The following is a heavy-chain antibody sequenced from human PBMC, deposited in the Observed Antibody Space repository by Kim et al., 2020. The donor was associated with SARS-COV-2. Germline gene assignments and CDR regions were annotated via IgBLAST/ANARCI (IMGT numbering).Heavy chain of an antibody. CDR2: IYHSGST. CDR3: ARAYSGSYGRLAFDI. D-gene: IGHD1-26*01. Sequence: SETLSLTCAVSGGSISSGGYSWSWIRQPPGKGLVWIGYIYHSGSTYYNPSLKSRATISVDRSKNQFSLKLSPVTAADTAVYYCARAYSGSYGRLAFDIWGQGTMVTVSS. V-gene: IGHV4-30-2*01. CDR1: GGSISSGGYS. J-gene: IGHJ3*02.